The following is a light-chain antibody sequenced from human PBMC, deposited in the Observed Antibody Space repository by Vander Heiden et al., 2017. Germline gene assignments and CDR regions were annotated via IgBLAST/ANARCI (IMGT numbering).Light chain of an antibody. J-gene: IGKJ1*01. CDR2: WAF. CDR1: QNILYSSNNKNY. Sequence: DIVMTQSPDSLALSLGERATINCKSSQNILYSSNNKNYLAWYQQKPGQPPKLLIYWAFIRESGVPDRFSGSGSGTDFTLTISSLQAEDVAVYYCQQYYSIPRTFGQGTKVEIK. CDR3: QQYYSIPRT. V-gene: IGKV4-1*01.